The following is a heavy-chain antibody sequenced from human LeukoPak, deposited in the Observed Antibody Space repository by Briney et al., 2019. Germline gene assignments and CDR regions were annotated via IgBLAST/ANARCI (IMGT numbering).Heavy chain of an antibody. CDR3: ARGATVTTN. V-gene: IGHV3-21*01. CDR2: ISSSSSYI. CDR1: GFTFSSYW. J-gene: IGHJ4*02. D-gene: IGHD4-17*01. Sequence: PGGSLRLSCAASGFTFSSYWMHWVRQAPGKGLEWVSSISSSSSYIYYADSVKGRFTISRDNAKNSLYLQMNSLRAEDTAVYYCARGATVTTNWGQGTLVTVSS.